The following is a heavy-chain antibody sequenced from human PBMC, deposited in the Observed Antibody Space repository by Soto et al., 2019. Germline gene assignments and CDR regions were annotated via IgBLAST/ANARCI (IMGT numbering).Heavy chain of an antibody. CDR3: ASVVDIVATTYYYYYMDV. CDR1: GGTFSSYT. Sequence: QVQLVQSGAEVQKPGSSVKVSCKASGGTFSSYTISWVRQAPGQGLEWMGRIIPILGIANYAQKFQGRVTITADKSTSTAYMELSSLRSEDTAVYYCASVVDIVATTYYYYYMDVWGKGTTVTVSS. D-gene: IGHD5-12*01. J-gene: IGHJ6*03. V-gene: IGHV1-69*02. CDR2: IIPILGIA.